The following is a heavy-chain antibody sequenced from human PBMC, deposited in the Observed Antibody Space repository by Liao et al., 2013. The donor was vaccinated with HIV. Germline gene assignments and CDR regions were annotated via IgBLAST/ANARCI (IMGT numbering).Heavy chain of an antibody. D-gene: IGHD3-10*01. CDR3: ARRPVVRGFFDS. CDR2: IYTSENT. V-gene: IGHV4-4*07. J-gene: IGHJ4*02. CDR1: GGSISDNY. Sequence: QVQLQESGPGLVKPSETLSLTCTVSGGSISDNYWSWIRQPAGKGLEWIGHIYTSENTNYNPSLKSRVTMSLDTSKNQFSLKLNSVTAADTAVYYCARRPVVRGFFDSWGQGSLVAVSS.